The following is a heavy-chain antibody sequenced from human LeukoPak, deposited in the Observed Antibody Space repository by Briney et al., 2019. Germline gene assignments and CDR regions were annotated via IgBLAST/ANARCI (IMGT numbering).Heavy chain of an antibody. V-gene: IGHV3-53*01. Sequence: GGPLRLSCAASGFTVSSNYMSWVRQAAGKGLEWVSAMYSGDSKDYADSVKGRFTISRDNSKNTLYLQMNSLRAEDTAVYYCTRDPRRNGMDVWGQGTTVTVSS. CDR1: GFTVSSNY. J-gene: IGHJ6*02. CDR2: MYSGDSK. CDR3: TRDPRRNGMDV.